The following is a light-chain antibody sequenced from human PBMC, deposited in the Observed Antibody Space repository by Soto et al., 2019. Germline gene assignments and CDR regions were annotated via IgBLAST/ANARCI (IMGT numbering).Light chain of an antibody. CDR2: DVS. CDR1: SSDVGGYNY. Sequence: QSALTQPASVSGSPGQSITISCTGTSSDVGGYNYVSWYQQHPGKAPKLMIYDVSNRPSGVSNRFSGSKSGNTASLTISGLQAEDEADYYCSSYTSSTTPLGTGPKVTVL. J-gene: IGLJ1*01. V-gene: IGLV2-14*01. CDR3: SSYTSSTTP.